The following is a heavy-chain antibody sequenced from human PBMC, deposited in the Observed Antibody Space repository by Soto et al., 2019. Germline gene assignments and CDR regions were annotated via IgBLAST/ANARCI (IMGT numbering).Heavy chain of an antibody. CDR3: ARPLNGRIAARPSPYYYYGMDV. V-gene: IGHV4-59*12. CDR2: IYYSGST. D-gene: IGHD6-6*01. J-gene: IGHJ6*02. Sequence: SETLSLTCTVSGGSISSYYWSWIRQPPGKGLEWIGYIYYSGSTNYNPSLKSRVTISVDTSKNQFSLKLSSVTAADTAVYYCARPLNGRIAARPSPYYYYGMDVWGQGTTVTVSS. CDR1: GGSISSYY.